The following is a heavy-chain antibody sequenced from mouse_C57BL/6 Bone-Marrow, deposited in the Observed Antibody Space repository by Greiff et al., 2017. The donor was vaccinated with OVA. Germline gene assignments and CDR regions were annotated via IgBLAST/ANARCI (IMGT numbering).Heavy chain of an antibody. CDR1: GYTFTSYW. CDR3: ARATTVLGDY. D-gene: IGHD1-1*01. Sequence: QVQLQQPGAELVRPGSSVKLSCKASGYTFTSYWMHWVKQRPIQGLEWIGNIDPSDSETHYNQKFKDKATLTVDKSSSTAYMQLSSLTSEDSAVYYCARATTVLGDYWGQGTTLTVSS. CDR2: IDPSDSET. J-gene: IGHJ2*01. V-gene: IGHV1-52*01.